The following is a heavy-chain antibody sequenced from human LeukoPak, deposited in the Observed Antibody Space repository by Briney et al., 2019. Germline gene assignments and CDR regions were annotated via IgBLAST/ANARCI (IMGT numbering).Heavy chain of an antibody. D-gene: IGHD6-13*01. CDR2: INGDGSST. V-gene: IGHV3-74*01. J-gene: IGHJ6*02. CDR3: AKGMGVGYSSRLYYYGMDV. CDR1: GFTFSSYW. Sequence: GGSLRLSCAASGFTFSSYWMHWVRQAPGKGLVWVSRINGDGSSTNYADSVKGRFTISRDNAKNTLYLQMNSLRAEDTAVYYCAKGMGVGYSSRLYYYGMDVWGQGTTVTVSS.